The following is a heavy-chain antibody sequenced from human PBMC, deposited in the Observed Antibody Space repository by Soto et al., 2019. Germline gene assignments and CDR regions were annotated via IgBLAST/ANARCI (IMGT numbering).Heavy chain of an antibody. V-gene: IGHV3-9*01. D-gene: IGHD6-25*01. CDR3: ARDMYFITAAGGGIDD. CDR2: ISWNSGTI. CDR1: GFTFDDNA. Sequence: EVQLVESGGGLVQPGRSLRLSCAASGFTFDDNAMHWVRQFPGKGLEWVSGISWNSGTIAYADSVKGRFTISRDNAKNSLYLKMNSLGAEDTALYYCARDMYFITAAGGGIDDWGQGTLVTVSS. J-gene: IGHJ4*02.